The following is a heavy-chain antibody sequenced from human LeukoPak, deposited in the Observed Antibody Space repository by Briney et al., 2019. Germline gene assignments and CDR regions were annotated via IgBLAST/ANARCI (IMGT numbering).Heavy chain of an antibody. V-gene: IGHV4-59*08. Sequence: ASETLSLTCTVSGGSISGYYWNWIRQPPGKELQWIGYITYSGSTMYNPSLKSRVTMSQDTSKNQFSLKLNSVTAADTAVYFCARYVTTLDYWGQGILVTVSS. CDR2: ITYSGST. CDR1: GGSISGYY. J-gene: IGHJ4*02. D-gene: IGHD4-17*01. CDR3: ARYVTTLDY.